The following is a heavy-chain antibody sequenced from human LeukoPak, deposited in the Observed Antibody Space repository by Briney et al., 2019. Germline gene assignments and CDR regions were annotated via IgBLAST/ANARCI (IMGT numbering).Heavy chain of an antibody. CDR2: ITSTSTYI. D-gene: IGHD3-3*01. J-gene: IGHJ6*03. CDR3: ARVAAGVTIHNYYYSYMDV. Sequence: PGGSLRLSCAASGFALSTYSMSWVRQAPGKGLEWVSSITSTSTYIHYADSVRGRFTISRDNAENSLYLQVNGLRAEDTAVYYCARVAAGVTIHNYYYSYMDVWGKGTTVTVSS. V-gene: IGHV3-21*01. CDR1: GFALSTYS.